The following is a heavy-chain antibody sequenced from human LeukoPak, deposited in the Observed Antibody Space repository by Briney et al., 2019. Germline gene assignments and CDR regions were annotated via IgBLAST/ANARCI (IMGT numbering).Heavy chain of an antibody. CDR1: GFPFTNAW. J-gene: IGHJ6*03. CDR3: TPDLMDV. Sequence: GGSLRLSCVVSGFPFTNAWMSWVRQAPGKGLEWDGRIKSKTDGGTADYAAPVRGRFTMWRDDARSALYLQMNSLQTEDTAVYYCTPDLMDVWGNGTTVTVSS. V-gene: IGHV3-15*01. CDR2: IKSKTDGGTA.